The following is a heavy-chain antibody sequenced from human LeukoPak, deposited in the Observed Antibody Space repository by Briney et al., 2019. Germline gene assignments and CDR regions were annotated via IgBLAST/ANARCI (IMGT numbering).Heavy chain of an antibody. CDR2: INANSGTT. CDR1: GFAFNVYA. D-gene: IGHD6-19*01. J-gene: IGHJ5*01. V-gene: IGHV3-23*01. Sequence: GGSLRLSCAASGFAFNVYAMSWLRQPPGKGLEWVSTINANSGTTSYAASVRGRFSISRDNSKSTLYLQLSTLRADDTATYYCAKPIRGSLAVTADWFHRWGQGTLVVVSS. CDR3: AKPIRGSLAVTADWFHR.